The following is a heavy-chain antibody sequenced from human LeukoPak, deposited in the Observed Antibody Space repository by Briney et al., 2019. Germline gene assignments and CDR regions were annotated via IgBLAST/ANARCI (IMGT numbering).Heavy chain of an antibody. D-gene: IGHD3-22*01. Sequence: PGGSLRLSCAASGFTFSSYAMSWVRQAPGKGLEWVSAISGCGGSTYYADSVKGRFTISRDNSKNTLYLQMNSLRAEDTAVYYCGSMIVVVITTDAFNIWGQGTMVTVSS. V-gene: IGHV3-23*01. J-gene: IGHJ3*02. CDR2: ISGCGGST. CDR3: GSMIVVVITTDAFNI. CDR1: GFTFSSYA.